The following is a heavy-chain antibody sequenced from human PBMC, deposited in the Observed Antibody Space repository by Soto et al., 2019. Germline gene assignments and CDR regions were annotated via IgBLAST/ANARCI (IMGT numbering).Heavy chain of an antibody. CDR2: IYYSGST. CDR1: GGSISSYC. CDR3: ARDQYSSGWLDY. D-gene: IGHD6-19*01. J-gene: IGHJ4*02. V-gene: IGHV4-59*01. Sequence: SETLSLTCTVSGGSISSYCWSWIRQPPGKGLEWIGYIYYSGSTNYNPSLKSRVTISVDTSKNQFSLKLSSVTAADTAVYYCARDQYSSGWLDYWGQGTLVTVSS.